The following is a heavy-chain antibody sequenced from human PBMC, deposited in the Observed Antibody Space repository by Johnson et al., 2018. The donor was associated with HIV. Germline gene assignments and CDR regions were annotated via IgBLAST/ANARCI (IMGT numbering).Heavy chain of an antibody. J-gene: IGHJ3*02. CDR1: GFNFDDYG. CDR2: INWNGGST. CDR3: TTAFQIMVTTGAFDI. Sequence: VQLVESGGGVVRPGGSLRLSCAASGFNFDDYGMTWVRQAPGKGLEWVSGINWNGGSTGYADSVKGRFTISRDNSKNTLYLQMNSLKTEDTAVYYCTTAFQIMVTTGAFDIWGQGTMVTVSS. V-gene: IGHV3-20*04. D-gene: IGHD4-17*01.